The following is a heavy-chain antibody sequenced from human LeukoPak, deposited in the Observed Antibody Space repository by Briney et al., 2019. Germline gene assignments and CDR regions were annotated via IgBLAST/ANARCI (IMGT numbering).Heavy chain of an antibody. CDR1: GFSFRNYW. D-gene: IGHD3-22*01. CDR2: IRQDGNEI. V-gene: IGHV3-7*01. J-gene: IGHJ4*02. CDR3: VGSSGWLFRY. Sequence: GGSLRLSCAASGFSFRNYWMSWVRQAPGKGLEWVANIRQDGNEIYYMDSVKGRFTISRDNAKSSVYLQMNSLRADDTAVYYCVGSSGWLFRYWGQGTLVTVSS.